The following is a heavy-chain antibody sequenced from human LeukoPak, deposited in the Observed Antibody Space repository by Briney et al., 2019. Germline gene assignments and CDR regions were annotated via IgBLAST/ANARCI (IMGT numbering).Heavy chain of an antibody. Sequence: SETLSLTCTVSGGSISSSSYYWGWVRQPPGKGLEWIGSIYYSGSTYYNPSLKSRVTISVDTSKNQFSLKLSSVTAADTAVYYCARLPMVRGGNWFDPWGQGTLVTVSS. J-gene: IGHJ5*02. CDR1: GGSISSSSYY. V-gene: IGHV4-39*01. CDR3: ARLPMVRGGNWFDP. CDR2: IYYSGST. D-gene: IGHD3-10*01.